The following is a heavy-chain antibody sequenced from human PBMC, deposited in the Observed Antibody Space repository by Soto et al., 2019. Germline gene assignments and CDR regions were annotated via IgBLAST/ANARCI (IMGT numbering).Heavy chain of an antibody. CDR2: ISAYNGNK. CDR1: GYTFTNYG. J-gene: IGHJ3*01. V-gene: IGHV1-18*04. Sequence: ASVKVSGKASGYTFTNYGINWARQAPGHGLEWMGWISAYNGNKRFAQKFQGGVTMTTDASTRTAYMELRNLRSDDTAVYYCAKPNSVNYYDASGYHDAFDFWGQGTMVTVSS. D-gene: IGHD3-22*01. CDR3: AKPNSVNYYDASGYHDAFDF.